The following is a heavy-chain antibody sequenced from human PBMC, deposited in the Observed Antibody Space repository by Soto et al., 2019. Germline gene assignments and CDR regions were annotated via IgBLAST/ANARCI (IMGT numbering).Heavy chain of an antibody. Sequence: QVQLQESGPGLVKPSQTLSLTCTVSGASISSGDYYWTWIRQPPGKGLEWIGSIYYSAGTYYNPSLKSRVSISVDTSNNQFSLKLSSVTAADTAVYYCARASYDSSTYYLDYWGQGTLVTVSS. D-gene: IGHD3-22*01. CDR2: IYYSAGT. J-gene: IGHJ4*02. V-gene: IGHV4-30-4*01. CDR3: ARASYDSSTYYLDY. CDR1: GASISSGDYY.